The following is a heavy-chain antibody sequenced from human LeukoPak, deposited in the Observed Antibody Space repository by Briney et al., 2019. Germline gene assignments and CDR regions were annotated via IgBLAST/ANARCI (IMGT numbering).Heavy chain of an antibody. CDR1: GFTFSSYS. CDR2: ITATSRYI. J-gene: IGHJ4*02. CDR3: ARPAAAIPPY. V-gene: IGHV3-21*01. D-gene: IGHD6-13*01. Sequence: GGSLRLSCAVSGFTFSSYSMNWDRQAPGKGLEWVSSITATSRYIYYADSVRGRFTISRDNAKNSLYLQMNRLRAEDTAVYYCARPAAAIPPYWGQGTLVTVSS.